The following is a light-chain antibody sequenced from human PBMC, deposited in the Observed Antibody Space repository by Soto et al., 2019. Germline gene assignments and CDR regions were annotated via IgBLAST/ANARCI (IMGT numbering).Light chain of an antibody. CDR2: EVS. V-gene: IGLV2-14*01. Sequence: QAVLTQPASVSGSPGQSITISCTGTSSDVGGYNYVSWYQQHPGKAPKLMIYEVSNRPSGVSNCFSGSKSGNTASLTISGLQAEDEADYYCSSYTSSSTLVFGTGTNLTVL. CDR3: SSYTSSSTLV. CDR1: SSDVGGYNY. J-gene: IGLJ1*01.